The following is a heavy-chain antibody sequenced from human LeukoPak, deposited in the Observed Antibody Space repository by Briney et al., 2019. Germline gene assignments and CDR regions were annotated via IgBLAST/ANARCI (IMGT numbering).Heavy chain of an antibody. J-gene: IGHJ4*02. CDR1: GFTVSSTY. CDR3: ARDSSSFPNSFDF. Sequence: GGSLRLSCAASGFTVSSTYMSWVRQAPGQGLEWVSLLYGSGITFYAESVQGGFTISRDNSKNTLYLQMNSLRAEDTAIYYCARDSSSFPNSFDFWGQGTLVTVSS. CDR2: LYGSGIT. D-gene: IGHD3-3*02. V-gene: IGHV3-53*01.